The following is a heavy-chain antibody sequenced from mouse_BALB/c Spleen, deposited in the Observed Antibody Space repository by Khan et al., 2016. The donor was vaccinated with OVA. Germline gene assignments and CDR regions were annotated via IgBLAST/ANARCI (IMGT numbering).Heavy chain of an antibody. CDR2: INSDGSYT. J-gene: IGHJ3*01. V-gene: IGHV5-6*01. CDR3: ASHLTGSFAY. D-gene: IGHD4-1*01. CDR1: GFTFSNYG. Sequence: DVLLVESGGDLVKPGGSLKLSCAASGFTFSNYGMSWVRQIPDKRLEWVATINSDGSYTYYPDSVKGRFTISRNNAKNTLYLEMSSLKSDDTAMYDCASHLTGSFAYWGQGTLVTVFA.